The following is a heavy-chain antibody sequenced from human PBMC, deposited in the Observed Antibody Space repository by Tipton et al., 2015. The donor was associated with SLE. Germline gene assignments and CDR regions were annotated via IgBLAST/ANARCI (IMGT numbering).Heavy chain of an antibody. D-gene: IGHD6-19*01. V-gene: IGHV4-38-2*02. J-gene: IGHJ6*03. Sequence: TLSLTCTVSGDSFSNHFWSWIRQPPGKGLEWIGSMHHTGATYSSPSLKSRVTLSLDKSQNQFSLELSSVTAADTAVYYCARETEDTGWIHSRDYIYYYYYVDVWGQGTTVTVSS. CDR2: MHHTGAT. CDR3: ARETEDTGWIHSRDYIYYYYYVDV. CDR1: GDSFSNHF.